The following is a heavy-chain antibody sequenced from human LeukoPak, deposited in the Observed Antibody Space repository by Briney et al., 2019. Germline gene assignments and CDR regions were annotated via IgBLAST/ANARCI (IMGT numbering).Heavy chain of an antibody. V-gene: IGHV3-30-3*01. Sequence: GGSLRLSCAASGFTFSDYYMSWIRQAPGKGLEWVASISSDGTSDFYAGSVKGRFTFSRDNSKNTLYLQMNSLRPEDTAVYYCGRGGSNGWSPLDYCGQGTLVTVSS. CDR1: GFTFSDYY. J-gene: IGHJ4*02. CDR2: ISSDGTSD. CDR3: GRGGSNGWSPLDY. D-gene: IGHD6-19*01.